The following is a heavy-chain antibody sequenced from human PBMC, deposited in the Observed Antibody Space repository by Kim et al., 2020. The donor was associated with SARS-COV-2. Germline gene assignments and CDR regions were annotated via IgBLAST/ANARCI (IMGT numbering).Heavy chain of an antibody. Sequence: DTVRGRFTSSRDDAKNSLYLHMNSLRTEDTALYYCARVSGSYLNYYFPMDVWGQGTTVTVSS. CDR3: ARVSGSYLNYYFPMDV. D-gene: IGHD1-26*01. V-gene: IGHV3-9*01. J-gene: IGHJ6*02.